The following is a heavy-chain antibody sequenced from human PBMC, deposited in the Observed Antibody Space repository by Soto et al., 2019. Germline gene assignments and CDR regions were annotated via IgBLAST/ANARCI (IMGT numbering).Heavy chain of an antibody. Sequence: PGGSLRLSCAASGFTFSSYGMHWVRQAPGKGLEWVAVISYDGSNKYYADSVKGRFTISRDNSKNTLYLQMNSLRAEDTAVYYCAKDLPGIYSGYNSGMDVWGQGTTVTVSS. V-gene: IGHV3-30*18. CDR1: GFTFSSYG. CDR3: AKDLPGIYSGYNSGMDV. D-gene: IGHD5-12*01. CDR2: ISYDGSNK. J-gene: IGHJ6*02.